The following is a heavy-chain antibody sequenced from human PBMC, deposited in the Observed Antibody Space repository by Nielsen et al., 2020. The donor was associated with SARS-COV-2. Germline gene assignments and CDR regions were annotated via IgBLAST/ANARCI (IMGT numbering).Heavy chain of an antibody. CDR3: ARGLARGYSYGAEYNWFDP. Sequence: WIRQPPGKGLEWIGSIYYSGSTYYNPSLKSRVTISVDTSKNQFSLKLSSVIAADTAVYYCARGLARGYSYGAEYNWFDPWGQGTLVTVSS. V-gene: IGHV4-39*01. J-gene: IGHJ5*02. CDR2: IYYSGST. D-gene: IGHD5-18*01.